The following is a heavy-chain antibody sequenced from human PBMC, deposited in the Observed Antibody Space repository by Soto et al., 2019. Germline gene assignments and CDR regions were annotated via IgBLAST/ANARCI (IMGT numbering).Heavy chain of an antibody. J-gene: IGHJ6*02. D-gene: IGHD1-26*01. CDR2: IRSKAYGGTT. CDR3: TSSGSYFYYYYYGMDV. CDR1: GFTFGDYA. Sequence: PGGSLRLSCTASGFTFGDYAMSWFRQAPGKGLEWVGFIRSKAYGGTTEYAASVKGRFTISRDDSKSIAYLQMNSLKTEDTAVYYCTSSGSYFYYYYYGMDVWGQGTTVTVSS. V-gene: IGHV3-49*03.